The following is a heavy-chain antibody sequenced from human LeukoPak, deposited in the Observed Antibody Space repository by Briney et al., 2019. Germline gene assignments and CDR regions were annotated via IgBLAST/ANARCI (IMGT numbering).Heavy chain of an antibody. Sequence: ASVKVSCKASGYTFTSYYMHWVRQAPGQGLEWMGIINPSGGSTSYAQKFQGRVTMTRDMSTSTVYMELSSLRSEDTAVYYCAREGVAVAGMSERVYDYWGQGTLVTVSS. D-gene: IGHD6-19*01. V-gene: IGHV1-46*01. CDR1: GYTFTSYY. CDR3: AREGVAVAGMSERVYDY. J-gene: IGHJ4*02. CDR2: INPSGGST.